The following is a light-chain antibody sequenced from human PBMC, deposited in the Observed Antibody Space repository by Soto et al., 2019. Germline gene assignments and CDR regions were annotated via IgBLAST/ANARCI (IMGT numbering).Light chain of an antibody. CDR2: ATS. CDR1: QSVSSN. Sequence: EIVMTQSPATLSVSPGERATLSCRASQSVSSNLAWYQQKPCQAHRLLIYATSARATGIPARFSGSGSGTEFTLTISSLQSEDFAVYYCQQYNNWPPFTFGQGTQLDIK. J-gene: IGKJ5*01. V-gene: IGKV3D-15*01. CDR3: QQYNNWPPFT.